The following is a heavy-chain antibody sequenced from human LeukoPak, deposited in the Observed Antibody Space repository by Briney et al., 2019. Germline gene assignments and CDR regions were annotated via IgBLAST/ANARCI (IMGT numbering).Heavy chain of an antibody. J-gene: IGHJ4*02. D-gene: IGHD2-2*01. V-gene: IGHV3-23*01. CDR2: ISGSGGST. CDR3: AKGARSGKVVPAWFDY. Sequence: GGSLRLSCAASGFTFSSYAMSWVRQAPGKGLEWVSAISGSGGSTYYADSVKGRFTISRDNSKNTLYLQMNSLRAEDTAVYYCAKGARSGKVVPAWFDYWGQGTLVTVSS. CDR1: GFTFSSYA.